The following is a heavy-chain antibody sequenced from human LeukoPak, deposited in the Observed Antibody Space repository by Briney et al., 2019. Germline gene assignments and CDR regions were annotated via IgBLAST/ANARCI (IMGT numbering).Heavy chain of an antibody. Sequence: SETLSLTCAVYGGSFSGYYWSWIRQPPGKGLEGIGEINHSGSTYYNPSLKSRVTISVDTSKNQFSLKLSSVTAADTAVYYCARGSTYYYGSGSYLANWGQGTLVTVSS. V-gene: IGHV4-34*01. D-gene: IGHD3-10*01. CDR2: INHSGST. J-gene: IGHJ4*02. CDR3: ARGSTYYYGSGSYLAN. CDR1: GGSFSGYY.